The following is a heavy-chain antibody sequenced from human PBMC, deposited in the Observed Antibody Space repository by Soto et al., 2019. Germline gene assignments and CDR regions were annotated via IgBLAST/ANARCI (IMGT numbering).Heavy chain of an antibody. J-gene: IGHJ6*02. CDR3: ARGTWEYCSSTSCYFWNYYYYGMDV. CDR1: GGSFSGYY. V-gene: IGHV4-34*01. D-gene: IGHD2-2*01. CDR2: INHSGST. Sequence: SETLSLTCAVYGGSFSGYYWSWIRQPPGKGLEWIGEINHSGSTNYNPSLKSRVTISVDTSKNQFSLKLSSVTAADTAVYYCARGTWEYCSSTSCYFWNYYYYGMDVWGQGTTVTVSS.